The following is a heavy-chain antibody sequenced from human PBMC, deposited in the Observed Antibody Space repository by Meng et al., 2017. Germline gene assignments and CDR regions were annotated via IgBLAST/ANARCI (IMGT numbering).Heavy chain of an antibody. D-gene: IGHD6-19*01. CDR1: GGSVSSGSYY. Sequence: GSLRLSCTVSGGSVSSGSYYWSWIRQPPGKGLEWIGEINHSGSTNYNPSLKSRVTISVDTSKNQFSLKLSSVTAADTAVYYCARVIGSGWYRSSAFDIWGQGTMVTVSS. CDR2: INHSGST. CDR3: ARVIGSGWYRSSAFDI. V-gene: IGHV4-39*07. J-gene: IGHJ3*02.